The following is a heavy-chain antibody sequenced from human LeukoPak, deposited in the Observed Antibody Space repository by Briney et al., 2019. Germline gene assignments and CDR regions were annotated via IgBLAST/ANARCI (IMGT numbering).Heavy chain of an antibody. Sequence: GGSLRLSCAASGFTFSNAWMSWVSQAPGKGLEWVGHIKSKTDGGTTDYAAPVKGRFTISRDDPRNTLFLQMNSLKTEDTAVYYCTTSWFRYYYDSSGYYYFAFVIWGERGMVSVSS. D-gene: IGHD3-22*01. CDR1: GFTFSNAW. J-gene: IGHJ3*02. V-gene: IGHV3-15*01. CDR2: IKSKTDGGTT. CDR3: TTSWFRYYYDSSGYYYFAFVI.